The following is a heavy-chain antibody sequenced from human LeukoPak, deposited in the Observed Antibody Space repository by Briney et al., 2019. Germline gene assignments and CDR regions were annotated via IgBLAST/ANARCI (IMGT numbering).Heavy chain of an antibody. CDR2: INQDGSDK. V-gene: IGHV3-7*01. Sequence: GGSLRLSCAASGFTFSSYWMNWVRQAPGKGLEWVANINQDGSDKYYVDSVKGRFTISRDKAKNSLYLQMNSLRAEDTAVYYCARVRAPMVRGVIITGFDYWGQGTLVTVSS. CDR1: GFTFSSYW. J-gene: IGHJ4*02. D-gene: IGHD3-10*01. CDR3: ARVRAPMVRGVIITGFDY.